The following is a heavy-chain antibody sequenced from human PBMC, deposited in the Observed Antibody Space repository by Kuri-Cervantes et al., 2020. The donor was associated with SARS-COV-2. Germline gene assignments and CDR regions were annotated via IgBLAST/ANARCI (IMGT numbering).Heavy chain of an antibody. Sequence: GESLKTSCAAPGFTFSSYDMHWVRQATGKGLEWVSAIGTAGDTYYPGSVKGRFTISRENAKNSLYLQMNSLRAGDTAVYYCARDRPDSSGYDYWGQGTLVTVSS. CDR3: ARDRPDSSGYDY. V-gene: IGHV3-13*01. D-gene: IGHD6-19*01. J-gene: IGHJ4*02. CDR1: GFTFSSYD. CDR2: IGTAGDT.